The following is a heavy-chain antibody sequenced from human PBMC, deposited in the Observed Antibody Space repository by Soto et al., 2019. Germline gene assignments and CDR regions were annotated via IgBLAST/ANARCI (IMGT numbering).Heavy chain of an antibody. Sequence: NPGESLTISCKGSGYSCTSYWIGWVRQMPGKGLEWMGIIYPGDSDTRYSPSFQGQVTISADKSISTAYLQWSSLKASDTAMYYCAIQSGPGGDYYYGMDVWGQGTTVTVSS. V-gene: IGHV5-51*01. CDR2: IYPGDSDT. J-gene: IGHJ6*02. D-gene: IGHD3-16*01. CDR3: AIQSGPGGDYYYGMDV. CDR1: GYSCTSYW.